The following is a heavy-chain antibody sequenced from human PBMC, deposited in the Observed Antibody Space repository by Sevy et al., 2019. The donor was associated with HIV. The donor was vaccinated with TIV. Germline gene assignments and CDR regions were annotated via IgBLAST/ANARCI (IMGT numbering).Heavy chain of an antibody. CDR2: ISGSGGST. J-gene: IGHJ4*02. CDR3: VKVDRPIMVRGVITPFDY. Sequence: GGSLRLSCAASGFTFSSYAMSWVRQAPGKGLEWVSAISGSGGSTYYADSVKGRFTISRDNSKNTLYLQMNSLRAEDTAVYYCVKVDRPIMVRGVITPFDYWGQGTLVTVSS. CDR1: GFTFSSYA. V-gene: IGHV3-23*01. D-gene: IGHD3-10*01.